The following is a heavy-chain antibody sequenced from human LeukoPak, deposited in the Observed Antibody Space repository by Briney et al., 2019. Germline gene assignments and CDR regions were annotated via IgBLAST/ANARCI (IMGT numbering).Heavy chain of an antibody. D-gene: IGHD3-22*01. CDR1: GGSISSGGYS. CDR3: ARDQGIVGAFDY. Sequence: SETLSLTCAVSGGSISSGGYSWSWIRQPPGKGLEWIGYIYHSGSTYYNPSLKSRVTISVDRSKNQFSLKLSSVTAADTAVYYCARDQGIVGAFDYWGQGTLVTVSS. CDR2: IYHSGST. J-gene: IGHJ4*02. V-gene: IGHV4-30-2*01.